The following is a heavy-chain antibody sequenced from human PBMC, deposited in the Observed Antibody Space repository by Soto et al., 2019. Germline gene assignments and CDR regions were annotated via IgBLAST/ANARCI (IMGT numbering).Heavy chain of an antibody. V-gene: IGHV3-48*03. CDR3: ATRLSVSYGPLFDQ. CDR1: GFKFSSYE. J-gene: IGHJ4*02. Sequence: EVQLEESGGGLVQPGGSLRLACAGSGFKFSSYEMNWVRQAPGKGLEWLSFILHSGDIIYYADSVKGRFTISRDNANNLLYPHMNTLRVEDTAIYYCATRLSVSYGPLFDQWGQGTLVTVSS. CDR2: ILHSGDII. D-gene: IGHD3-16*01.